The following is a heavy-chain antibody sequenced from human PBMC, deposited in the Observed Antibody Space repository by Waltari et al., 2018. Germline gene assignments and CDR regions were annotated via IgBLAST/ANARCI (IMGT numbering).Heavy chain of an antibody. CDR1: GYSLSSGYY. J-gene: IGHJ4*02. D-gene: IGHD3-3*01. V-gene: IGHV4-38-2*01. Sequence: QVQLQESGPGLVKPSETLSLTCAVSGYSLSSGYYWGWIRQPPGKGLEWIGSIYHSGSTYYNPSLKSRVTISVDTSKNQFSLKLSSVTAADTAVYYCARPSIFGVVYYWGQGTLVTVSS. CDR3: ARPSIFGVVYY. CDR2: IYHSGST.